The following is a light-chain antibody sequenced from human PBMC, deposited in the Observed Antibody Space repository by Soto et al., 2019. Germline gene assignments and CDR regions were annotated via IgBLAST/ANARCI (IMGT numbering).Light chain of an antibody. CDR3: QQYGSSPPIT. Sequence: DIQMTPSPSSLSASVGDRVTITCRASQSISSYLNWYQQKPGKAPKLLIYAASSLQSGVPSRFSGSGSGTDFTLTISRLEPEDFAVYYCQQYGSSPPITFGQGTRLEIK. V-gene: IGKV1-39*01. J-gene: IGKJ5*01. CDR1: QSISSY. CDR2: AAS.